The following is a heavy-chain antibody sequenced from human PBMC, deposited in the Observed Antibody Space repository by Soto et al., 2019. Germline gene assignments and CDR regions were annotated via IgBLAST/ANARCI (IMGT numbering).Heavy chain of an antibody. V-gene: IGHV1-69*01. CDR2: ITPLFGTT. CDR3: ARGPDYGYNGGWFDP. J-gene: IGHJ5*02. D-gene: IGHD4-17*01. CDR1: GNTFSSYV. Sequence: QGQLVQSGAEVKKPGSSVKVSCKASGNTFSSYVINWVRQAPGQGLEWMGGITPLFGTTNYAQKFQGRVSITADASTSIAYMALTGLRSEDTAIYYCARGPDYGYNGGWFDPWGQGTLVTVSS.